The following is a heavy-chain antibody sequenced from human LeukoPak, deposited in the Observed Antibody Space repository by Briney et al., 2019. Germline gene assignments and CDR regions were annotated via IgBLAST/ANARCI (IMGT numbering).Heavy chain of an antibody. CDR1: GGSIRGYY. CDR3: VRTGEVTTVCDS. D-gene: IGHD4-17*01. CDR2: IHYSGST. J-gene: IGHJ4*02. Sequence: SETLSLTCAVSGGSIRGYYWNWIRQPPGKELEWIGNIHYSGSTNYNPSLKSRVTITVDTSKNQFSLKLNSVTAADTAVYYCVRTGEVTTVCDSWGQGNLVTVSS. V-gene: IGHV4-59*08.